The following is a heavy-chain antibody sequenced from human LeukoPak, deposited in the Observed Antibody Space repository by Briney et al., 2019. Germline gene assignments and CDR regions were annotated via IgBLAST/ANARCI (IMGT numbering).Heavy chain of an antibody. CDR3: ARDLVLADIVVVVAADY. J-gene: IGHJ4*02. V-gene: IGHV3-11*04. CDR2: ISSSGSTI. CDR1: GFTFSDYY. D-gene: IGHD2-15*01. Sequence: GGSLRLSCAASGFTFSDYYMSWIRQAPGKGLEWVSYISSSGSTIYYADSVKGRFTISRDNAKNSLYLQMNSLRAEDTAVYYCARDLVLADIVVVVAADYWGQGTLVTVSS.